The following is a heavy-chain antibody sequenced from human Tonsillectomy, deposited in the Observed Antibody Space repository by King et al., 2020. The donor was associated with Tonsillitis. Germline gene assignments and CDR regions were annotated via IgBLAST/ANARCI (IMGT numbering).Heavy chain of an antibody. Sequence: VQLVESGGGLLQPGGSLRLSCAVSEFTFNTYAMNWVRQAPGKGLEWVPSIIRIGDTTYYADSVKGRFTNSRDNSKNTRFLQMNNLRAEDTAVYYCAKAKGGHSSSWLAIDYWGQGTLVTVSS. V-gene: IGHV3-23*04. CDR1: EFTFNTYA. CDR3: AKAKGGHSSSWLAIDY. CDR2: IIRIGDTT. D-gene: IGHD6-13*01. J-gene: IGHJ4*02.